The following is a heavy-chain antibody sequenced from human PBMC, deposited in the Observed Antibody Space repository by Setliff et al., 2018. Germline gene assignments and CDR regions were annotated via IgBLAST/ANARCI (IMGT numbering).Heavy chain of an antibody. CDR2: IYYSGST. J-gene: IGHJ2*01. CDR1: GGSISSSSYY. Sequence: SETLSLTCTVSGGSISSSSYYWGWIRQPPGKGLEWIGSIYYSGSTYYNPSLKSRVTISVDTSKNQFSLKLSSVTAADTAVYYCARVRRRDGYNSGIYWYFDLWGRGTLVTV. CDR3: ARVRRRDGYNSGIYWYFDL. D-gene: IGHD5-12*01. V-gene: IGHV4-39*07.